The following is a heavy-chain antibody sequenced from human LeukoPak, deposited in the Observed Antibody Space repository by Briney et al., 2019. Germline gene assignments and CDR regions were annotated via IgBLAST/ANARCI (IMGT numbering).Heavy chain of an antibody. Sequence: ASVKVSCKASGYTFTSYGISWVRQAPGQGLEWMGWISAYNGNTNYAQKLQGRVTMTTDTSTSTAYMELRSLRSDDTAVYYCARVEYYYDSSGQARYNWFDPWGQGTLVTVSS. J-gene: IGHJ5*02. D-gene: IGHD3-22*01. CDR3: ARVEYYYDSSGQARYNWFDP. CDR2: ISAYNGNT. V-gene: IGHV1-18*01. CDR1: GYTFTSYG.